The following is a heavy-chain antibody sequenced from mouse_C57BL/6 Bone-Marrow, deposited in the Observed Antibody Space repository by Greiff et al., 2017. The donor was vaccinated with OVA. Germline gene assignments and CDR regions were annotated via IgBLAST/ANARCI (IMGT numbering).Heavy chain of an antibody. J-gene: IGHJ2*01. CDR1: GYTFTSYT. Sequence: QVTLKVSGAELARPGASVKMSCKASGYTFTSYTMHWVKQRPGQGLEWIGYINPSSGYTKYNQKFKDKATLTADKSSSTAYMQLSSLTSEDSAVDYCAFYDYDYFDYWGQGTTLTVSS. V-gene: IGHV1-4*01. CDR3: AFYDYDYFDY. D-gene: IGHD2-4*01. CDR2: INPSSGYT.